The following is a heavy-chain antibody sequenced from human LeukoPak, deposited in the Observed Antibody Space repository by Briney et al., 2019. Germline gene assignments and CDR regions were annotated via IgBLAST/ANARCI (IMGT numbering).Heavy chain of an antibody. V-gene: IGHV4-39*07. D-gene: IGHD3-9*01. CDR2: IYYSGST. CDR3: ARDLRYGGGPWDY. Sequence: SETLSLTCTVSGGSISSSSYYWGWIRQPPGKGLEWIGSIYYSGSTYYNPSLKSRVTISVDTSKNQFSLKLSSVTAADTAVYYCARDLRYGGGPWDYWGQGTLVTVSS. CDR1: GGSISSSSYY. J-gene: IGHJ4*02.